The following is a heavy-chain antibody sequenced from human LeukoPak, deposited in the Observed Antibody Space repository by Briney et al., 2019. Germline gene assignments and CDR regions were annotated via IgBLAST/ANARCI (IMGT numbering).Heavy chain of an antibody. CDR3: ARGTGGSGRSYYYYYYMDV. D-gene: IGHD3-10*01. V-gene: IGHV4-38-2*02. J-gene: IGHJ6*03. Sequence: SETLSLTCTVSGYSISSGYYWGWVRQPPGKGLEWSGSIYHSGSTYYNPSLKSRVTISVDTSKNQFSLKLSSVTAADTAVYYCARGTGGSGRSYYYYYYMDVWGKGTTVTISS. CDR2: IYHSGST. CDR1: GYSISSGYY.